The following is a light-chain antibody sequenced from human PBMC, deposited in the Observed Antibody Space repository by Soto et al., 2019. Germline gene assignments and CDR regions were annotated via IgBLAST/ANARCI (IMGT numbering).Light chain of an antibody. CDR3: QQYNNWTQT. CDR2: GAS. Sequence: DIVMTQSPATLSVSPWERATLSCRASQSVSSNLAWYQQKPGQAPRLLIYGASTRATGIPARFSGSGSGTEFTLTISSLKYEDFAVYYCQQYNNWTQTFGQGTKVDIK. J-gene: IGKJ1*01. CDR1: QSVSSN. V-gene: IGKV3-15*01.